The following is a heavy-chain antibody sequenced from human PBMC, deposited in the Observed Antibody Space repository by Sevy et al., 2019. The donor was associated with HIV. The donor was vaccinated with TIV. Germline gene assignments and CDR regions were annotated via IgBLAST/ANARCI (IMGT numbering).Heavy chain of an antibody. J-gene: IGHJ4*02. Sequence: GGSLRLSCAASRFTFSTYAMSWVRQAPGKGLEWVSAITGSGGTTYYVDSVRGRFTISRDNSKNTLYLQMNSLRADDTAVYYCVNEATGYNYDTSGSFDYWGQGTPVTVSS. V-gene: IGHV3-23*01. D-gene: IGHD3-22*01. CDR2: ITGSGGTT. CDR3: VNEATGYNYDTSGSFDY. CDR1: RFTFSTYA.